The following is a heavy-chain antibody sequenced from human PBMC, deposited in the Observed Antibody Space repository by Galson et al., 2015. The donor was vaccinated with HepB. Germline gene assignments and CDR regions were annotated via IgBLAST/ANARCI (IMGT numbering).Heavy chain of an antibody. D-gene: IGHD2-2*01. CDR3: ARDRVEGYCSSSSCSVGFDP. V-gene: IGHV3-30-3*01. CDR1: GFTFSSYA. J-gene: IGHJ5*02. Sequence: SLRLSCAASGFTFSSYAMHWVRQAPGKGLEWVAVISYDGSNKYYADSVKGRFTISRDNSKNTLYLQMNSLRAEDTAVYYCARDRVEGYCSSSSCSVGFDPWGQGTLVTVSS. CDR2: ISYDGSNK.